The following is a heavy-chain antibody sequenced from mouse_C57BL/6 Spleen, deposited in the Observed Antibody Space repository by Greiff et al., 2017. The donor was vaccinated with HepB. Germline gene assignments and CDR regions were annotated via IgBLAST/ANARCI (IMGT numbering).Heavy chain of an antibody. CDR3: AKKGDYGSSYWYFDV. V-gene: IGHV2-5*01. CDR2: IWRGGST. Sequence: VQLQQSGPGLVQPSQSLSITCTVSGFSLTSYGVHWVRQSPGKGLEWLGVIWRGGSTDYNAAFMSRLSITKDNSKRQVFFKMNSLQADDTAIYYCAKKGDYGSSYWYFDVWGTGTTVTVSS. D-gene: IGHD1-1*01. CDR1: GFSLTSYG. J-gene: IGHJ1*03.